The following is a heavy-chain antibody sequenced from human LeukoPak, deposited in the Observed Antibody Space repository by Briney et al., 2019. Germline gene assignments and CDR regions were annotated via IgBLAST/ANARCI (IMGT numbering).Heavy chain of an antibody. CDR1: GFTFSSYW. CDR3: ARARYGGNPLEFDY. D-gene: IGHD2-15*01. Sequence: GGSLRLSCAASGFTFSSYWMSWVRQAPGKGLEWVANIKQDGSEKYYVDSVKGRFTISRDNAKNSLYLQMNSLRAEDTAVYYCARARYGGNPLEFDYWGQGTLVTVSS. CDR2: IKQDGSEK. J-gene: IGHJ4*02. V-gene: IGHV3-7*01.